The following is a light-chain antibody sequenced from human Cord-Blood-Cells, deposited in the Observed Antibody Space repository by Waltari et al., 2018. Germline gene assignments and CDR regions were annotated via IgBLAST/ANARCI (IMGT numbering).Light chain of an antibody. Sequence: EIGITQSPAPLSVSPGDRATPSCRASQSVSSNLAWYQQKPGQAPRLLIHGASTRATGSPARFSGSGAGTEFTLTSSRLQSEDLAVDYCQQYNSWPFTFGPGTKVDIK. J-gene: IGKJ3*01. CDR3: QQYNSWPFT. CDR1: QSVSSN. V-gene: IGKV3-15*01. CDR2: GAS.